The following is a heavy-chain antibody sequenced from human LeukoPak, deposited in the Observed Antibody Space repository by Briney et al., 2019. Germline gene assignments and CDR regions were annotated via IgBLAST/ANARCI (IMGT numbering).Heavy chain of an antibody. D-gene: IGHD4-11*01. CDR1: GYTFTSYG. CDR2: ISAYNGNT. V-gene: IGHV1-18*01. Sequence: ASVKVSCKASGYTFTSYGISWVRQAPGRGLEWMGWISAYNGNTNYAQKLQGRVTMTTDTSTSTAYMELRSLRSDDTAVYYCARVGSTVTTSLFDPWGQGTLVTVSS. CDR3: ARVGSTVTTSLFDP. J-gene: IGHJ5*02.